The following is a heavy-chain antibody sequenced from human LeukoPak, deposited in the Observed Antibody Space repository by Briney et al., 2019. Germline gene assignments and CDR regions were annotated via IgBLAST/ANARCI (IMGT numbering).Heavy chain of an antibody. D-gene: IGHD6-13*01. J-gene: IGHJ5*02. CDR3: ARDQVIAAAGRPFDP. CDR2: IFYSGST. Sequence: PSETLSLTCTVSGGSISSHYWSWIRQPPGKGLEWIGSIFYSGSTYYNPSLKSRVTISVDTSKNQFSLKLSSVTAADTAVYYCARDQVIAAAGRPFDPWGQGALVTVSS. CDR1: GGSISSHY. V-gene: IGHV4-59*11.